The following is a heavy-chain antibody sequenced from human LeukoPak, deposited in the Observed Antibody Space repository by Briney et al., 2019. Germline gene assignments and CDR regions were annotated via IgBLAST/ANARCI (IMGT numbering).Heavy chain of an antibody. CDR1: GFTFSSHG. Sequence: GGTLRLSCAASGFTFSSHGMSWVRQAPGKGLEWVSGISGSGGSTYYADSVKGRFTISRDNSKNTLYLQMNSLRAEGTAVYYCAKETWFGELVSPYYFDYWGQGTLVTVSS. V-gene: IGHV3-23*01. CDR2: ISGSGGST. CDR3: AKETWFGELVSPYYFDY. D-gene: IGHD3-10*01. J-gene: IGHJ4*02.